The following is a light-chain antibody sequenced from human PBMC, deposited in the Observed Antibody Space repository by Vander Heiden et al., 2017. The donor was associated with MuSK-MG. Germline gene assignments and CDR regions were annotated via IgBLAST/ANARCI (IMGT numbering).Light chain of an antibody. CDR3: QSYDSSLSGPKV. Sequence: QSVLTQPPSVSGAPGQRVTISCTGSSSNIGAGYDVHWYQQLPGTAPKLRSYGNSNRPSGVPDRFSGSKSGTSASLAITGLQAEDEADYYGQSYDSSLSGPKVFGGGTKLTVL. CDR1: SSNIGAGYD. CDR2: GNS. V-gene: IGLV1-40*01. J-gene: IGLJ3*02.